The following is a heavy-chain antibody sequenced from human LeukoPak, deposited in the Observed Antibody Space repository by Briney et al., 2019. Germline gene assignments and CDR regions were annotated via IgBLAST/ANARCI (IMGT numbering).Heavy chain of an antibody. V-gene: IGHV1-18*01. CDR2: ISVYNGNT. CDR1: GYTFTSYG. Sequence: ASVKVSCKASGYTFTSYGISWVRQAPGQGLEWMGWISVYNGNTNYAQKLQGRVTMTTDTSTSTAYMELRSLRSDDTAVYYCERATPHYDSSGYYREIDYWGQGTLVTVPS. J-gene: IGHJ4*02. CDR3: ERATPHYDSSGYYREIDY. D-gene: IGHD3-22*01.